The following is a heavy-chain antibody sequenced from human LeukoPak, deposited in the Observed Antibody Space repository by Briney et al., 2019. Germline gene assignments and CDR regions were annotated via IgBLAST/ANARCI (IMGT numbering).Heavy chain of an antibody. CDR1: GYRFTNFW. J-gene: IGHJ4*02. CDR3: ARHYPEGGYNYVDY. CDR2: IYPSDSDT. D-gene: IGHD5-24*01. V-gene: IGHV5-51*01. Sequence: GESLKISCKISGYRFTNFWIGWVRQMPGKGLEWMGIIYPSDSDTRYSPSFRGQVTISADKSISTAYLQWSSLKASDTAMYYCARHYPEGGYNYVDYWGQGTLITVSS.